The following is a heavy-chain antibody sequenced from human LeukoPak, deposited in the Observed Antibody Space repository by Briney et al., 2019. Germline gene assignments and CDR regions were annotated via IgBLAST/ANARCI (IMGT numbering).Heavy chain of an antibody. Sequence: SQTLSLTCAISGDSVSSNNAAWNWIRQSPSRGLEWQGRTYYRSKLYTDYAVSVKSRITINPDTSENQFSLQLNSVTPEDTAVYFCIRGDLTFDIWGQGTMVTVSS. CDR3: IRGDLTFDI. CDR2: TYYRSKLYT. CDR1: GDSVSSNNAA. V-gene: IGHV6-1*01. J-gene: IGHJ3*02.